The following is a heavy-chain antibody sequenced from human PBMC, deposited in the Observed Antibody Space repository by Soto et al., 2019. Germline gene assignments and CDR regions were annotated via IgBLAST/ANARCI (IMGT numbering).Heavy chain of an antibody. D-gene: IGHD6-19*01. V-gene: IGHV3-21*01. CDR3: ARPGYSSGVRFDY. CDR2: ISSSSSYI. CDR1: GFTFSSYS. J-gene: IGHJ4*02. Sequence: GGSLRLSCASSGFTFSSYSMNWVRQAPGKGLEWVSSISSSSSYIYYADSVKGRFTISRDNAKNSLYLQMNSLRAEDTAVYYCARPGYSSGVRFDYWGQGTLVTVSS.